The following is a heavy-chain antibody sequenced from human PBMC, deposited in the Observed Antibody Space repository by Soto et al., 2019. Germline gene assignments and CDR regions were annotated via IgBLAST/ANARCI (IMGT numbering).Heavy chain of an antibody. CDR1: GGSINSGDYH. V-gene: IGHV4-30-4*01. D-gene: IGHD3-16*01. CDR2: IYYSGST. J-gene: IGHJ4*02. Sequence: LSLTCTVSGGSINSGDYHWSWIRQSPGKGLEWIGAIYYSGSTYYNPSLKSRIRISVDTSKNQFSLKVNSVTAADTAVYYCASYRGALYFESWGPGILVTVSS. CDR3: ASYRGALYFES.